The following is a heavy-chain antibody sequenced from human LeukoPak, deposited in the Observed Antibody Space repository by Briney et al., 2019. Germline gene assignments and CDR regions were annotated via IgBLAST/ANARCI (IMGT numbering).Heavy chain of an antibody. J-gene: IGHJ6*02. V-gene: IGHV3-30*18. CDR2: ISYDGSNK. Sequence: PGGSLRLSCAASGFTFSSYGMHWVRQAPGKGLEWVAAISYDGSNKYYADSVKGRFTISRDNSKNTLYLQMNSLRAEDTAVYYCAKCLAPYYYYYGMDVWGQGTTVTVSS. CDR1: GFTFSSYG. CDR3: AKCLAPYYYYYGMDV.